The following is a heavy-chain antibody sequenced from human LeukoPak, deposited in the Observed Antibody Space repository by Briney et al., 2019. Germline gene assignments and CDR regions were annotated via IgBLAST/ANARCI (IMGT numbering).Heavy chain of an antibody. Sequence: PGGSLRLSCAASGLTFSSYGMHWVRQAPGKGLEWVTFIQYDGSDKKYVHSVKGRFTISRDNSKNTLYLQMNSLSAEDTAVYYCAKEGHTEAGGAKVDDWGQGTLVTVSA. CDR1: GLTFSSYG. CDR2: IQYDGSDK. V-gene: IGHV3-30*02. CDR3: AKEGHTEAGGAKVDD. D-gene: IGHD6-13*01. J-gene: IGHJ4*02.